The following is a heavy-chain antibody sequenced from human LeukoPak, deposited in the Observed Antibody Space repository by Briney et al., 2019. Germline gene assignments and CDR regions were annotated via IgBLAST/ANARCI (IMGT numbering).Heavy chain of an antibody. V-gene: IGHV3-33*01. CDR2: IWYDGSNK. D-gene: IGHD1-1*01. Sequence: GGSLRLSCAASGFTFSSYGMHWVRQAPGKGLEWVAVIWYDGSNKYYGDSVKGRFTISRDNSKKTLCLQMNSLRAEDTAVYYCARDSGHNWNDGALDYWGQGTLVTVSS. J-gene: IGHJ4*02. CDR3: ARDSGHNWNDGALDY. CDR1: GFTFSSYG.